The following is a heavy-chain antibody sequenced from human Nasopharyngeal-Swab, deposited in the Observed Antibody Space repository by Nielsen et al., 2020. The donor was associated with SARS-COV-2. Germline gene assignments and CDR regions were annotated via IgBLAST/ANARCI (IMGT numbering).Heavy chain of an antibody. CDR1: GFTFSSYS. V-gene: IGHV3-21*01. J-gene: IGHJ6*02. Sequence: GESLKISCAASGFTFSSYSMNWVRQAPGKGLEWVSSISSSSSYIYYADSVKGRFTISRDNAKNSLYLQMNSLRAEDTAVYYCARVQAGSSGRYGMDVWGQGTTVTVSS. CDR2: ISSSSSYI. D-gene: IGHD3-10*01. CDR3: ARVQAGSSGRYGMDV.